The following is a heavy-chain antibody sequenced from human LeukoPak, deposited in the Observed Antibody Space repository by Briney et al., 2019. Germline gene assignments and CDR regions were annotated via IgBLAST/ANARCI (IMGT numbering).Heavy chain of an antibody. CDR1: GGSFSGYY. Sequence: SETLSLTCTVYGGSFSGYYWSWIRQPPGQGLEWIGEINHTGSTNYNPSLKSRVTVSLDTSKNQFSLKLSSVTAADTAVYYCARGQLWLAYAPGFDYWGQGTLVTVSS. CDR3: ARGQLWLAYAPGFDY. J-gene: IGHJ4*02. D-gene: IGHD5-18*01. CDR2: INHTGST. V-gene: IGHV4-34*01.